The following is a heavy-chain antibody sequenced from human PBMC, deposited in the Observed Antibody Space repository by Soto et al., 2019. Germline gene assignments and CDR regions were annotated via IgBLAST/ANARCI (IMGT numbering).Heavy chain of an antibody. J-gene: IGHJ6*02. V-gene: IGHV4-61*08. CDR1: GGSISSGDYY. D-gene: IGHD3-10*01. CDR2: IYYSGST. Sequence: ASETLSLTCTVSGGSISSGDYYWSWIRQPPGKGLEWIGYIYYSGSTNYNPSLKSRVTISVDTSKNQFSLKLSSVTAADTAVYYCARLGAINYYGSGIYGMDVWGQGTTVTVSS. CDR3: ARLGAINYYGSGIYGMDV.